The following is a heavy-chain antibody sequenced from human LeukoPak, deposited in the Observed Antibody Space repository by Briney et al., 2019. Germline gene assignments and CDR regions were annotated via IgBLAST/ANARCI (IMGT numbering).Heavy chain of an antibody. J-gene: IGHJ4*02. V-gene: IGHV3-11*04. CDR2: ISGSGGST. Sequence: GGSLRLSCAASGFTFSDYYMSWIRQAPGKGLGWVSAISGSGGSTYYADSVKGRFTISRDNAKNSLYLQMNSLRAEDTAVYYCARDNDLLRYFDWPLDYWGQGTLVTVSS. D-gene: IGHD3-9*01. CDR1: GFTFSDYY. CDR3: ARDNDLLRYFDWPLDY.